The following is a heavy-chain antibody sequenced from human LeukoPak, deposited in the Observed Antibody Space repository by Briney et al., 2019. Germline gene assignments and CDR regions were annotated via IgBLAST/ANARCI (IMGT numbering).Heavy chain of an antibody. V-gene: IGHV3-64*02. Sequence: GGSLRLSCAASGFTFNNYVMHWVRQAPGKGLEYVSAITSNGGSTYYADAVKGRFAISRDNSQNTLYLHMGSLRAEDMAVYYCAGGASRVQVWLPPGYWGQGTLVTVSS. CDR2: ITSNGGST. J-gene: IGHJ4*02. CDR1: GFTFNNYV. D-gene: IGHD5-18*01. CDR3: AGGASRVQVWLPPGY.